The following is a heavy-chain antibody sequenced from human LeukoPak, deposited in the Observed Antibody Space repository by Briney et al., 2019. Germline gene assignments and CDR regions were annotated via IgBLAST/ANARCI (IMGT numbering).Heavy chain of an antibody. D-gene: IGHD6-19*01. CDR3: AKGEGGDSGWYGDY. V-gene: IGHV3-23*01. CDR1: GFTFSSYA. Sequence: PGGSLRLSCAASGFTFSSYAMSWVRQAPGKGLEWVSAISGSGGSTYYADSVKGRFTISRDNSKNTLFLQMNSLRAEDTAMYYCAKGEGGDSGWYGDYWGQGTLVTVSS. J-gene: IGHJ4*02. CDR2: ISGSGGST.